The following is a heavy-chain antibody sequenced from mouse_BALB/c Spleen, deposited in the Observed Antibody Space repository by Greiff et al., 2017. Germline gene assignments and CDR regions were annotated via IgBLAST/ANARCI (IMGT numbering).Heavy chain of an antibody. D-gene: IGHD2-14*01. CDR2: IAPGSGST. CDR3: ANRGVRGFAY. CDR1: GYTFTSYW. V-gene: IGHV1S41*01. J-gene: IGHJ3*01. Sequence: DLVKPGASVKLSCKASGYTFTSYWINWIKQRPGQGLEWIGRIAPGSGSTYYNEMFKGKATLTVDKSSSTAYMQLSSLTSEDSAVYYCANRGVRGFAYWGQGTLVTVSA.